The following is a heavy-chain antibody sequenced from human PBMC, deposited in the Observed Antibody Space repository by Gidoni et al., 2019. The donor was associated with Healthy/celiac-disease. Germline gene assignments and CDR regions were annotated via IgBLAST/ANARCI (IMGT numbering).Heavy chain of an antibody. CDR2: IYTSGST. CDR3: ARDRYCSSTSCLPDY. D-gene: IGHD2-2*01. CDR1: CGSISSGSSY. Sequence: QVQLQESGPGLVQPSQTLSLPCAVSCGSISSGSSYWSWIRQPAGKGLEWIGRIYTSGSTNYNPSLKSRVTMSVDTSKNQFSLKLSSVTAADTAVYYCARDRYCSSTSCLPDYWGQGTLVTVSS. J-gene: IGHJ4*02. V-gene: IGHV4-61*02.